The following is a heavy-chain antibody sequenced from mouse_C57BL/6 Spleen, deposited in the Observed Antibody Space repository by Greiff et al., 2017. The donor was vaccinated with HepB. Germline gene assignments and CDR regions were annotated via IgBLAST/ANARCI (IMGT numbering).Heavy chain of an antibody. Sequence: VQLQESGAELVRPGASVTLSCKASGYTFTDYEMHWVKQTPVHGLEWIGAIDPETGGTAYNQKFKGKAILTADKSSSTAYMELRSLTSEDSAVYYCTRWVAAYWGQGTLVTVSA. CDR2: IDPETGGT. J-gene: IGHJ3*01. D-gene: IGHD1-1*02. CDR3: TRWVAAY. CDR1: GYTFTDYE. V-gene: IGHV1-15*01.